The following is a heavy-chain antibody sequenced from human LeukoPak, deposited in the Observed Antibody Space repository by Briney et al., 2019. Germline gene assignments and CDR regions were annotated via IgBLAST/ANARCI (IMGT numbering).Heavy chain of an antibody. Sequence: PSETLSLTCTVSGGSISSYYWTWIRQPPGKGLEWIGYIYYSGSTNYNPSLKSRVTISVDTSKNQFSLKLNTVTAADTAVYYCARLTPSDSSSWYWYFGLWGRGTLVTVSS. CDR2: IYYSGST. J-gene: IGHJ2*01. CDR1: GGSISSYY. CDR3: ARLTPSDSSSWYWYFGL. D-gene: IGHD6-13*01. V-gene: IGHV4-59*08.